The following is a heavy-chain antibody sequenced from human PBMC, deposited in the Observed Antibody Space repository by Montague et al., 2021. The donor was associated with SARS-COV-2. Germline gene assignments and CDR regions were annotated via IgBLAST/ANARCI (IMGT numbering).Heavy chain of an antibody. Sequence: TLSLTCSVSSGSIRSGSYYWTWIRQPAGKGLEWIGRIYTGGTTHYNPSLKSRVTISLDTSKNQFSLNLNSATAADTAVYFCAGDAGGAAAGKWRYFDLWGRGTLVTVSS. CDR2: IYTGGTT. V-gene: IGHV4-61*02. CDR3: AGDAGGAAAGKWRYFDL. D-gene: IGHD6-13*01. J-gene: IGHJ2*01. CDR1: SGSIRSGSYY.